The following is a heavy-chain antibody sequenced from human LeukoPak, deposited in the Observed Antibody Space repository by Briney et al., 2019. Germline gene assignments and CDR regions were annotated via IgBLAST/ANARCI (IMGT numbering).Heavy chain of an antibody. D-gene: IGHD3-3*01. J-gene: IGHJ4*02. CDR1: GFTFSSYA. CDR2: ISGSGGST. Sequence: GGSLRLSCAASGFTFSSYAMSWVRQAPGKGLEWVSAISGSGGSTYYADSVKGRFTISRDNSKNTLYLQMNSLRAEDTAVYYCAKDWDFWSGYYADYGGQGTLVTVSS. V-gene: IGHV3-23*01. CDR3: AKDWDFWSGYYADY.